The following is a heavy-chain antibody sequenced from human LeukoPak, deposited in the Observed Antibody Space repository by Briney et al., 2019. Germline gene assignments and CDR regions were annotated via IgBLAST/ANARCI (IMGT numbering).Heavy chain of an antibody. D-gene: IGHD6-13*01. Sequence: TSETLSLTCAVYGGSFSGYYWSWIRQPPGKGLEGIGEINHSGSTNYNPSLKSRVTISVDTSKNQFSLKLSSVTAADTAVYYCARESSSWTNYYYYYYMDVWGKGTTVTVSS. CDR2: INHSGST. CDR1: GGSFSGYY. V-gene: IGHV4-34*01. CDR3: ARESSSWTNYYYYYYMDV. J-gene: IGHJ6*03.